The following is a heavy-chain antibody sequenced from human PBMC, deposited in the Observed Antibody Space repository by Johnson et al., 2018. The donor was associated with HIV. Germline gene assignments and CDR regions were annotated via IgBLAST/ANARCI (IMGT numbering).Heavy chain of an antibody. CDR2: IYADGGT. J-gene: IGHJ3*02. V-gene: IGHV3-66*01. D-gene: IGHD6-19*01. Sequence: VQLVESGGGLVQPGGSLRLSCAASGFTFSSYWMSWVRQAPGKGLEWVSVIYADGGTYYPDSVKARFTISRDRYENTLYLQMNSLRAEDTAMYYCASGGWLEGAFDIWGQGTMVTVSS. CDR3: ASGGWLEGAFDI. CDR1: GFTFSSYW.